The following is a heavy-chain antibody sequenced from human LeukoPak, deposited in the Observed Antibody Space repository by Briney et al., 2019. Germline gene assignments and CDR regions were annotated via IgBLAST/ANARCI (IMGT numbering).Heavy chain of an antibody. J-gene: IGHJ5*02. Sequence: PGGSLRLSCTASGLTLSNYWMIWVRQAPGKGLQWVAKIKQDGSEKYYVDSVKGRFTISRDNAKNSLYLQMNSLRAEDTAVYYCARDFFMRGMAPSNWFDPWGQGTLVTVSS. V-gene: IGHV3-7*01. CDR3: ARDFFMRGMAPSNWFDP. CDR2: IKQDGSEK. CDR1: GLTLSNYW. D-gene: IGHD1-14*01.